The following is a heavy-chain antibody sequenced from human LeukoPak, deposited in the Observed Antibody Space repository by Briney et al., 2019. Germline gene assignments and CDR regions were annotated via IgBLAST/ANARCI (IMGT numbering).Heavy chain of an antibody. D-gene: IGHD6-19*01. CDR1: GYTFTSYG. V-gene: IGHV1-69*04. CDR2: IIPILGIA. CDR3: ARVIAVVSDY. J-gene: IGHJ4*02. Sequence: SVKVSCKASGYTFTSYGISWVRQAPGQGLEWMGRIIPILGIANYAQKFQGRVTITADKSTSTAYMELSSLRSEDTAVYYCARVIAVVSDYWGQGTLVTVSS.